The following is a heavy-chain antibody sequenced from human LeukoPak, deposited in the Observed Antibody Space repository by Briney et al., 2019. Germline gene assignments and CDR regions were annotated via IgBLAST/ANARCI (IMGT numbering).Heavy chain of an antibody. CDR3: ARLTGYKSY. Sequence: SSPTLVKPTQTLTLTFTFSGFSLSTSGVGVGWIRQPPGKALEWLALIYWDDDKRYSPSLKSRLTITKDTSKNQVVLTMTNMDPVDTATYYCARLTGYKSYWGQGTLVTVSS. D-gene: IGHD3-9*01. CDR1: GFSLSTSGVG. CDR2: IYWDDDK. J-gene: IGHJ4*02. V-gene: IGHV2-5*02.